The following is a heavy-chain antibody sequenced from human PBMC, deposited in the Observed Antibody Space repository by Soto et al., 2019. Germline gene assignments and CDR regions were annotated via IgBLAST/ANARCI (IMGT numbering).Heavy chain of an antibody. CDR3: ARGSINCAYDFAF. CDR1: GFTFSSYS. V-gene: IGHV3-48*02. CDR2: ITSSGTTV. Sequence: EVHLVESGGGLVQPGGSLRLSCAASGFTFSSYSLNWVRQGPGKGLEWVSFITSSGTTVYYADSVRGRFTISRDNANKSLYLEMRSLRDIDTAMYYCARGSINCAYDFAFWGHANRVTVSS. D-gene: IGHD2-21*01. J-gene: IGHJ4*01.